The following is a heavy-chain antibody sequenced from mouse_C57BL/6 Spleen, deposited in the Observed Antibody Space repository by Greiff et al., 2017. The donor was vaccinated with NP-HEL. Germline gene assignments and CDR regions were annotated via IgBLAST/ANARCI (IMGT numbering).Heavy chain of an antibody. CDR2: IDPTSGGT. D-gene: IGHD2-2*01. J-gene: IGHJ2*01. CDR3: ARSKMVTTTGLYYLDY. CDR1: GYTFTSYW. V-gene: IGHV1-72*01. Sequence: VQLLQPVAELVKPGASVKLSCTASGYTFTSYWMHWVKQRPGRGLEWIGRIDPTSGGTKYTEKFKSKATLTVDKPSSTAYMQLSSLTSEDSAVYICARSKMVTTTGLYYLDYWGQGTTLTVSS.